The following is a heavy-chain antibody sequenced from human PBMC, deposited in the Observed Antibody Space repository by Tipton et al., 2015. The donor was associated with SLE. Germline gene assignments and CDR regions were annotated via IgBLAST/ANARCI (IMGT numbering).Heavy chain of an antibody. Sequence: TLSLTCTVSGASISSHCWCWIRQPPGKGLEWIGYICNSVNINYIPSLKSRVTISADTSKNQISLKLTSVTAADTAVFYCARGSVRADDYWGQGTLVTVAS. CDR1: GASISSHC. CDR2: ICNSVNI. CDR3: ARGSVRADDY. D-gene: IGHD4-23*01. J-gene: IGHJ4*02. V-gene: IGHV4-59*11.